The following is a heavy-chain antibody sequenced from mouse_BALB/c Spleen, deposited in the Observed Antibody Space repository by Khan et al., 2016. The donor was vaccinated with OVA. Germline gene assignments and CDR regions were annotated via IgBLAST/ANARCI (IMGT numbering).Heavy chain of an antibody. D-gene: IGHD2-10*01. CDR1: GYTFTSYT. CDR3: ARDGPYYGNYGALFAY. Sequence: QVQLQQSGAELARPGASVKMSCKASGYTFTSYTMQWVKQRPGQGLEWIGYIKPSTGHTNYNQKFRDKATLTADKSSRTAYMLLSSLTSEGSEVYYCARDGPYYGNYGALFAYGGQGTLVTVSA. V-gene: IGHV1-4*01. J-gene: IGHJ3*01. CDR2: IKPSTGHT.